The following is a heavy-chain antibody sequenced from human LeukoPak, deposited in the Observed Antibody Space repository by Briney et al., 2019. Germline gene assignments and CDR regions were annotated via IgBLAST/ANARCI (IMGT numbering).Heavy chain of an antibody. V-gene: IGHV4-31*03. CDR2: IYYSGST. CDR3: ARVSPAAYYYGMDV. Sequence: SRTLSLTCTVSGGSISSGGYYWSWIRQHPGKGLEWIGYIYYSGSTYYNPSLKSRVTISVDTSKNQFSLKLSSVTAADTAVYYCARVSPAAYYYGMDVWGKGTTVTVSS. CDR1: GGSISSGGYY. J-gene: IGHJ6*04.